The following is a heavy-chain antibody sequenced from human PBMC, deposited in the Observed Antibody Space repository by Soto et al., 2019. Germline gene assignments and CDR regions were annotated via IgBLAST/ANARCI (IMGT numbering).Heavy chain of an antibody. J-gene: IGHJ3*02. CDR2: IYWNDDK. CDR3: AHRRDIVVVVAASGAFDI. D-gene: IGHD2-15*01. CDR1: GFSLSTSGVG. Sequence: SGPTLVNPTQTLTLTCTFSGFSLSTSGVGVGWIRQPPGKALEWLALIYWNDDKRYSPSLKSRLTITKDTSKNQVVLTMTNMDPVDTATYYCAHRRDIVVVVAASGAFDIWAQGTMVTVSS. V-gene: IGHV2-5*01.